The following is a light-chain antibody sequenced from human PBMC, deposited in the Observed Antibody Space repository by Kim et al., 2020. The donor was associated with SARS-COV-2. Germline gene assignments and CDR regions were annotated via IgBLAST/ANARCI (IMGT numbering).Light chain of an antibody. CDR2: AAS. Sequence: ASVGDRVTITCRASQSISTYLNWFQQNPGKAPKLLIYAASNLESGVPSKFSGSGSGTDFTLTISSLQPEDFATYYCQQSYSTPPTFGQGTRLEIK. J-gene: IGKJ5*01. CDR3: QQSYSTPPT. CDR1: QSISTY. V-gene: IGKV1-39*01.